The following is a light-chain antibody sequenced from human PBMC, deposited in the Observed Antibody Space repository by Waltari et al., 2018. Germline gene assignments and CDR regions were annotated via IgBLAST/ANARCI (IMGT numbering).Light chain of an antibody. Sequence: QPVLTQPPSLSAAPGQRVPLPCSRGRSQTRSNYVSGYQQFQGTAPNLLIYENTERPAGIPGRFSGSKSGTSATLDIAGRQAGDEADYYCGTCDSSLSGAVFGGGTHLTVL. CDR2: ENT. J-gene: IGLJ7*01. V-gene: IGLV1-51*02. CDR3: GTCDSSLSGAV. CDR1: RSQTRSNY.